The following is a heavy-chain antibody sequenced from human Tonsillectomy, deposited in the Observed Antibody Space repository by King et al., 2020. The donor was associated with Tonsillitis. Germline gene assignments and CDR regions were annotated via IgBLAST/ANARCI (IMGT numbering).Heavy chain of an antibody. D-gene: IGHD4-11*01. Sequence: QLQLQESGPGLVKPSETLSLTCTVSGGSISSYYWSWIRQPPGKGLEWIGYISYSGSANYNPSLMSRVTISVDTSKNQFSLKLRSVTAADTAVYYCARVRYINWSFYFDYWGQGTLVTVSS. CDR3: ARVRYINWSFYFDY. V-gene: IGHV4-59*01. J-gene: IGHJ4*02. CDR2: ISYSGSA. CDR1: GGSISSYY.